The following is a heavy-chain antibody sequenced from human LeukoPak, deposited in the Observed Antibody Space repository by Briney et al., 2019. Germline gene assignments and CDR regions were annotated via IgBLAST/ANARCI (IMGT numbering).Heavy chain of an antibody. Sequence: ASVKVSCKTSGYTFTRYGFSWLRQAPGQGLEWMGWISPHNGNRDYAQKFKDRVTMTTDTSTNTVYLQLRSLRPDDTAMYYCARTGYGSGSDDFDFWGQGTLVTVSS. D-gene: IGHD3-10*01. J-gene: IGHJ4*02. CDR2: ISPHNGNR. V-gene: IGHV1-18*01. CDR3: ARTGYGSGSDDFDF. CDR1: GYTFTRYG.